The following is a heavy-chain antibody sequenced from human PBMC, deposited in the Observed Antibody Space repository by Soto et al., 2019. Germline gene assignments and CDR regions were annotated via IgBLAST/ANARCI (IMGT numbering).Heavy chain of an antibody. CDR1: GVSISTYY. CDR2: SYNSGTT. V-gene: IGHV4-59*01. Sequence: SETLSLTCTVSGVSISTYYWSWIRQPPGKALEWIGYSYNSGTTNYNPSLKSRVTMSVDTSKNQFSLKLSSVTAADTAVYYCARIQRGTDGDYLFDYWGQGTLVTVSS. CDR3: ARIQRGTDGDYLFDY. J-gene: IGHJ4*02. D-gene: IGHD4-17*01.